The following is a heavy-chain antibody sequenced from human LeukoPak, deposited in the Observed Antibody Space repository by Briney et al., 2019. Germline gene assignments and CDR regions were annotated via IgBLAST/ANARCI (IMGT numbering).Heavy chain of an antibody. Sequence: SETLSLTCTVSGYSISSGYYWAWIRQPPGKGLEWIGSIYHSGSTYYNPSLKSRVTISVDTSKNQFSLKLSSVTAADTAVCYCARGPLTMTRGFDPWGQGTLVTVSS. CDR3: ARGPLTMTRGFDP. D-gene: IGHD4-17*01. J-gene: IGHJ5*02. V-gene: IGHV4-38-2*02. CDR1: GYSISSGYY. CDR2: IYHSGST.